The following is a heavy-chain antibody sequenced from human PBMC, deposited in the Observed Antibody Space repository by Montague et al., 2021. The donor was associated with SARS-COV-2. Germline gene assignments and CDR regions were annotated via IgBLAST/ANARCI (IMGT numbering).Heavy chain of an antibody. J-gene: IGHJ4*02. D-gene: IGHD4-23*01. CDR1: GGSFSGYY. V-gene: IGHV4-34*01. CDR2: INHSGTT. CDR3: ARWDPQTLTLIGLRGKSASDY. Sequence: SETLSLTCAVYGGSFSGYYWTWIRQSPGKGLEWIAEINHSGTTNYNFSPSLRSRVTISVDTSESQFSLKLSSVTAADTGVYYCARWDPQTLTLIGLRGKSASDYWGQGTLVTVSS.